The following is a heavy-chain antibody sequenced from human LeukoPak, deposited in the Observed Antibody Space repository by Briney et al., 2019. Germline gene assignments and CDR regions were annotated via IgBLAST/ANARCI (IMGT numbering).Heavy chain of an antibody. D-gene: IGHD3-10*01. Sequence: ASVKVSCKPSGYTFTDYYMHWVRQAPGQGLEWMGWINPNSGGTNYAQKFQGRVTMTRDTSISTAYMELSRLRFDDTAVYYCAREEGGSGSYYSNSHDYWGQGTLVTVSS. V-gene: IGHV1-2*02. J-gene: IGHJ4*02. CDR3: AREEGGSGSYYSNSHDY. CDR2: INPNSGGT. CDR1: GYTFTDYY.